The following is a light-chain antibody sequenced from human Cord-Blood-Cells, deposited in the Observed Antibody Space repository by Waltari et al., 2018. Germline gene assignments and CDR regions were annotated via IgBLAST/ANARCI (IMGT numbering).Light chain of an antibody. CDR1: KSVLYSSNNKNY. V-gene: IGKV4-1*01. CDR2: WAS. J-gene: IGKJ4*01. Sequence: DIVMTQSPHSLAVSLGERATINCKSSKSVLYSSNNKNYLAWYQQKPGRPPKLLIYWASTRESGVPDRFSGSGSGTDFPLTISSLQAGDVAVYYCQQYYSTPLTFGGGTKVEIK. CDR3: QQYYSTPLT.